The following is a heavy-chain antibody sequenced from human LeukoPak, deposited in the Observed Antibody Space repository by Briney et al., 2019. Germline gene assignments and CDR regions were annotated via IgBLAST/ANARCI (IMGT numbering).Heavy chain of an antibody. V-gene: IGHV3-23*01. D-gene: IGHD6-6*01. CDR1: GFTFTNYA. CDR2: ISADATGT. CDR3: AKTPHRLSSEIDH. J-gene: IGHJ4*02. Sequence: PGGSLRLSCAASGFTFTNYAMSWVRQAPGKGLEWVSIISADATGTYYADSLRGRLAISRDNSKNTLYLQVNSLRAEDTAVYYCAKTPHRLSSEIDHWGQGTLVTVSS.